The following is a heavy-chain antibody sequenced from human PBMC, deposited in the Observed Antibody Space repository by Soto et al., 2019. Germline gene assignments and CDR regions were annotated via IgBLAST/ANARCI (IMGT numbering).Heavy chain of an antibody. V-gene: IGHV3-48*01. J-gene: IGHJ4*02. CDR1: GFTFSTYS. CDR3: ARERGSGWTFDY. Sequence: EVQLVESGGDLVQPGGSLRLSCAASGFTFSTYSMNWVRQAPGKGLEWVSSISSSSTIYYADSVKGRFTISRDNVQNSLYLQMHSLRAEDTAVYYCARERGSGWTFDYWGQRTLVTVPS. D-gene: IGHD6-19*01. CDR2: ISSSSTI.